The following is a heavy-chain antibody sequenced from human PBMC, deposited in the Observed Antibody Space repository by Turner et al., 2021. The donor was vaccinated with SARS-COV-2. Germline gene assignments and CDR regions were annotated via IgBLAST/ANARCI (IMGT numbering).Heavy chain of an antibody. CDR1: GFTFSSYG. V-gene: IGHV3-30*18. CDR2: TSYDGSNK. Sequence: QVQLVESGGGVFQPGRFLRLSCAAPGFTFSSYGMHWVRQAPGKGLEWVAVTSYDGSNKYYADYVKGRFTISRDNSKNTLYLQMNSLRDEDTAVYYCAKQQGLYSNPMYYFDYWGQGTLVTVSS. D-gene: IGHD4-4*01. J-gene: IGHJ4*02. CDR3: AKQQGLYSNPMYYFDY.